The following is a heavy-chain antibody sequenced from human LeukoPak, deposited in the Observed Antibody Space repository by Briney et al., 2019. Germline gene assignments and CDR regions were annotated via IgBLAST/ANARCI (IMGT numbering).Heavy chain of an antibody. D-gene: IGHD3-22*01. Sequence: SVKVSCKASGGTFSSYAISWVRQAPGQGLEWMGRIIPILGIANYAQKFQGRVTITADRSTSTAYMELSSLRSEDTAVYYCARDRNYYDSSGRTVFFDYWGQGTLVTVSS. V-gene: IGHV1-69*04. CDR2: IIPILGIA. CDR1: GGTFSSYA. CDR3: ARDRNYYDSSGRTVFFDY. J-gene: IGHJ4*02.